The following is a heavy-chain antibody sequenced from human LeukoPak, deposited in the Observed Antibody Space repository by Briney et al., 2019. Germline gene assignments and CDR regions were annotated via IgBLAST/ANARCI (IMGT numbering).Heavy chain of an antibody. Sequence: SDTLSLICTVSGGHISSYYWSWIRQPARKGLDRIGRNYNSENTNYKPSLKSRVTMSVDTSKNQFSLKMSSVTDADTPVYYFAREPYTSGWFSLDYWGQGTLVTVSS. CDR3: AREPYTSGWFSLDY. CDR1: GGHISSYY. J-gene: IGHJ4*02. D-gene: IGHD6-19*01. CDR2: NYNSENT. V-gene: IGHV4-4*07.